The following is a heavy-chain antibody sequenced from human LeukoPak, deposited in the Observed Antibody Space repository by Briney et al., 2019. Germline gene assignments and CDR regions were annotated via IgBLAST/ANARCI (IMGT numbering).Heavy chain of an antibody. J-gene: IGHJ5*02. D-gene: IGHD5-24*01. V-gene: IGHV1-46*01. CDR1: GYTFTSNY. CDR2: ISPSGGST. Sequence: ASVKVSCKAFGYTFTSNYMHWVRQAPGQGPVWMGVISPSGGSTTYAQKFQGRVTLTRDMPTSTDYLELSSLRSEDTAVYYCARDNSVRDEAWWFNPWGQGTLVTVSS. CDR3: ARDNSVRDEAWWFNP.